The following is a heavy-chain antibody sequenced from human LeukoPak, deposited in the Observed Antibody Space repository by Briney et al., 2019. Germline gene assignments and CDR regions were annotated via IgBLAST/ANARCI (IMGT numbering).Heavy chain of an antibody. Sequence: GGALRLSCAASVLTVSSNYMSGVRQAACKALEWVSVIYSGGTPYYADCVQGRFPISRDNSKNTLYLQMKSLRAEDTAVYYCARDSASGWYHAHWGQGPLVPVSS. J-gene: IGHJ4*02. V-gene: IGHV3-53*01. CDR3: ARDSASGWYHAH. CDR2: IYSGGTP. CDR1: VLTVSSNY. D-gene: IGHD6-19*01.